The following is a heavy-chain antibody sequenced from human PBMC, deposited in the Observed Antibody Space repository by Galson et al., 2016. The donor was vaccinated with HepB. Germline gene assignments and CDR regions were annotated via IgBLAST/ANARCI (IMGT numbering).Heavy chain of an antibody. V-gene: IGHV4-4*07. D-gene: IGHD6-19*01. CDR3: ARDSSGWHPNFYWYFDR. CDR1: GGSISSYY. J-gene: IGHJ2*01. Sequence: SETLSLTCTVSGGSISSYYWSWIRQPAGKGLEWIGRLYTSGSTSYNPSLKSRFTMSLHTSKNQFSLNLSSVTATDTAVYYCARDSSGWHPNFYWYFDRWGRGTLVTVSS. CDR2: LYTSGST.